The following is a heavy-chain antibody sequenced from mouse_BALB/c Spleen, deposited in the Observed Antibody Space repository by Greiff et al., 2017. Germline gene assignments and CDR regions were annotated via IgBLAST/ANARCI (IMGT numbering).Heavy chain of an antibody. D-gene: IGHD2-3*01. Sequence: QVQLQQSGAELVRPGTSVKVSCKASGYAFTNYLIEWVKQRPGQGLEWIGVINPGSGGTNYNEKFKGKATLTADKSSSTAYMQLSSLTSDDSAVYFCARDYDARDGLAYWGQGTLVTVSA. CDR1: GYAFTNYL. CDR3: ARDYDARDGLAY. J-gene: IGHJ3*01. V-gene: IGHV1-54*01. CDR2: INPGSGGT.